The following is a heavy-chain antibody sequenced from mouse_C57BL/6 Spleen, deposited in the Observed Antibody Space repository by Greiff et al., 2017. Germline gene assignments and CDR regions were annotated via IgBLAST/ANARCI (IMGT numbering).Heavy chain of an antibody. CDR2: INPYNGDT. CDR1: GYSFTGYF. Sequence: EVQLQQSGPELVKPGDSVKISCKASGYSFTGYFMNWVMQSHGKSLEWIGRINPYNGDTFYNQKFKGKATLTVDKSSSTAHMELRSLTSEDSAVYYCARDDYEGIWFAYWGQGTLVTVSA. CDR3: ARDDYEGIWFAY. V-gene: IGHV1-20*01. D-gene: IGHD2-4*01. J-gene: IGHJ3*01.